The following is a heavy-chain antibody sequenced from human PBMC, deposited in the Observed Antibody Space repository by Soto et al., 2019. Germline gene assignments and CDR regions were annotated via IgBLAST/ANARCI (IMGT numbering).Heavy chain of an antibody. J-gene: IGHJ5*02. CDR3: ASFRIAAAGTFWIDP. CDR2: VYHTGRT. D-gene: IGHD6-13*01. Sequence: PSETLSLTCTVSGGSFKSGSYSWSWIRQPPGKGLEWIGYVYHTGRTSYNPSLKSRVSISMDTSKNQFSLNLDSVTAADTAVYYCASFRIAAAGTFWIDPWGQGTLVTVSS. V-gene: IGHV4-61*01. CDR1: GGSFKSGSYS.